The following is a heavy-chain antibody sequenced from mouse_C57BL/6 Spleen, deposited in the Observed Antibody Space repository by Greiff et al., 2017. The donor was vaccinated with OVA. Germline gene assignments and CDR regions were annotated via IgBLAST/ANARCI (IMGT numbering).Heavy chain of an antibody. CDR1: GFTFSDYG. CDR2: ISRGSSTI. Sequence: EVKLMESGGGLVKPGGSLKLSCAASGFTFSDYGMHWVRQAPEKGLEWVAYISRGSSTIYYADTVKGRFTISRDNAKNTLFLQMTSLRSEDTAMYYCARGYIGNWFAYWGQGTLVTVSA. V-gene: IGHV5-17*01. CDR3: ARGYIGNWFAY. J-gene: IGHJ3*01. D-gene: IGHD3-2*02.